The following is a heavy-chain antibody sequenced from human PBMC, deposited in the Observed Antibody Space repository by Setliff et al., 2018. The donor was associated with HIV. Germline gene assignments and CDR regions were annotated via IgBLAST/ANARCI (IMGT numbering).Heavy chain of an antibody. V-gene: IGHV1-69*13. CDR1: GDTFRMDT. J-gene: IGHJ3*02. CDR2: IVAAFGST. D-gene: IGHD3-10*01. CDR3: ARDGSGILRGTFDI. Sequence: SVKVSCKATGDTFRMDTISWLRQAPGHGPEWMGGIVAAFGSTTYAQKFQGRVRITADASTSTVYMELRSLTPEDTAVYYCARDGSGILRGTFDIWGQGTLVTVSS.